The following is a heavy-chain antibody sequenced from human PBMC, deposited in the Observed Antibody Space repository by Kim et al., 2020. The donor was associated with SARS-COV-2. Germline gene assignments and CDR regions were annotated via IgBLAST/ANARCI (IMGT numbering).Heavy chain of an antibody. CDR3: ARGHYDILTGYPFDY. D-gene: IGHD3-9*01. J-gene: IGHJ4*02. V-gene: IGHV4-34*01. Sequence: SETLSLTCAVYGGSFSGYYWSWIRQPPGKGLEWIGEINHSGSTNYNPSLKSRVTISVDTSKNQFSLKLSSVTAADTAVYYCARGHYDILTGYPFDYWGQG. CDR1: GGSFSGYY. CDR2: INHSGST.